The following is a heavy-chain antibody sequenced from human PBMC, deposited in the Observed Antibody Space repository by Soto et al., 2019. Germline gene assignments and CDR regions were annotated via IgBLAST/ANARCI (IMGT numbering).Heavy chain of an antibody. J-gene: IGHJ6*02. Sequence: SLRLSCAASGFTFSSYWMHWVRQAPGKGLVWVSRINSDGSSTSYADSVKGRFTISRDNAKNTLYLQMNSLRAEDTAVYYCARDTSFYYGMDVWGQGTXVTVSS. CDR2: INSDGSST. CDR3: ARDTSFYYGMDV. V-gene: IGHV3-74*01. CDR1: GFTFSSYW.